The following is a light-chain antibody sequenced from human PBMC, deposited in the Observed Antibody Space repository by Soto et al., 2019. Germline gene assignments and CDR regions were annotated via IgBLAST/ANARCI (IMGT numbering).Light chain of an antibody. CDR1: QIISPW. V-gene: IGKV1-5*03. J-gene: IGKJ4*01. CDR3: QQLESSPST. CDR2: KTS. Sequence: DIQMTQSPPTLSASVGDTVTITCRASQIISPWLAWYQQKPGQPPRLLIYKTSRLASGVPVRFRGSGSGTDFTLTISSLKPEDFATYYCQQLESSPSTFGGGTKVDIK.